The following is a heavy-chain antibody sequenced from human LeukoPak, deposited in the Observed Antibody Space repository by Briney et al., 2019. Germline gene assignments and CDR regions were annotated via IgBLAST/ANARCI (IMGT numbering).Heavy chain of an antibody. Sequence: QSGGSLRLSCAASGFTFSDYYMNWVRQAPGKGLEWVALIWYDGSSKYYVDSVKGRFTISRDNSKNTLYLQMNSLRAADTAVYYCARFPRAGYCSSTNCLKEGYYFYGMDVWGQGTTVTVSS. J-gene: IGHJ6*02. CDR3: ARFPRAGYCSSTNCLKEGYYFYGMDV. D-gene: IGHD2-2*01. V-gene: IGHV3-33*08. CDR1: GFTFSDYY. CDR2: IWYDGSSK.